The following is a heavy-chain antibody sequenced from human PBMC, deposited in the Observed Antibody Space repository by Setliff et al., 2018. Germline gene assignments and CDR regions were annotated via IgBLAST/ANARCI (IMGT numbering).Heavy chain of an antibody. J-gene: IGHJ6*02. D-gene: IGHD3-10*01. CDR3: ARAGLLWFGDQTYYYYGMDV. Sequence: GASVKVSCKASGYTFINYEINWVRQATGQGLEWMGGMNPIFGTANYAQKFQGRVTITTDESTSTAYMELSSLRSEDTAVYYCARAGLLWFGDQTYYYYGMDVWGQGTTVTVSS. CDR2: MNPIFGTA. CDR1: GYTFINYE. V-gene: IGHV1-69*05.